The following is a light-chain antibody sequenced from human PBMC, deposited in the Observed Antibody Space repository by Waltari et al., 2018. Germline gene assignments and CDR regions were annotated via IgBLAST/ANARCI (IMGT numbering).Light chain of an antibody. Sequence: EVVLTQSPGTVSLSPGERATLACRASQSVSNNYLAWYQQKPGQAPRLLIFGASSRASGIPERFSGSGSETDFTLTISRLEPEDVGVYYCQQFGSPLTFGGGTKVDIK. J-gene: IGKJ4*01. CDR1: QSVSNNY. V-gene: IGKV3-20*01. CDR2: GAS. CDR3: QQFGSPLT.